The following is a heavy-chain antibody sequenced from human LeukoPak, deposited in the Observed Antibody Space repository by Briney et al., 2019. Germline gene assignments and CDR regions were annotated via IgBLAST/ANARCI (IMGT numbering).Heavy chain of an antibody. J-gene: IGHJ4*02. CDR3: ARGDTQSKYRQFDS. V-gene: IGHV3-30*03. D-gene: IGHD1-26*01. CDR1: GFTFSSYG. CDR2: ISYDGSNK. Sequence: GGSLRLSCAASGFTFSSYGMHWVRQAPGKGLEWVAVISYDGSNKYYADSVKGRFTISRDNSKNTLYLQMNSLRAEDTAVYYCARGDTQSKYRQFDSWGQGSLVVVSS.